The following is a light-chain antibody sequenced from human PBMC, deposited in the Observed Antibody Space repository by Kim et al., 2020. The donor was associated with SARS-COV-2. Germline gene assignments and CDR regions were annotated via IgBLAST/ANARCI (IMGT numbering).Light chain of an antibody. V-gene: IGKV1-5*01. Sequence: DIQMTQSPYTLSASVGDRVTITCRASQSISSWLAWYQQKPGKAPKLLIYDASSLESGVPSRFSGSGSGTEFTLTISSLQPDDFATYCCQDYHSNPRTFGQGTKLEI. CDR1: QSISSW. J-gene: IGKJ2*01. CDR3: QDYHSNPRT. CDR2: DAS.